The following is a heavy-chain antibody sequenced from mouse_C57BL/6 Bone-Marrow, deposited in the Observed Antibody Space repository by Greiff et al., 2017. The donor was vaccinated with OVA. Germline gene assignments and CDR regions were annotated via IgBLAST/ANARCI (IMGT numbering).Heavy chain of an antibody. D-gene: IGHD2-1*01. CDR3: ALDYWNYGGFAY. Sequence: VQLKESGPELVKPGASVKISCKASGYSFTDYNMNWVKKSNGKSLEWIGVINPNYGTTSYNQKFKGKATLSVDQSSSTAYMQLNSMTSDDSAVYYCALDYWNYGGFAYWGQGTLVTVSA. V-gene: IGHV1-39*01. J-gene: IGHJ3*01. CDR1: GYSFTDYN. CDR2: INPNYGTT.